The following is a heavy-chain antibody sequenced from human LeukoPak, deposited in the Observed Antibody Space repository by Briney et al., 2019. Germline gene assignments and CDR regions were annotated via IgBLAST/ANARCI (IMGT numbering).Heavy chain of an antibody. CDR2: INHSGST. D-gene: IGHD2-2*01. Sequence: SEPLSLTCAVYGGSFSGYYWSWIRQPPGKGLEWIGEINHSGSTNYNPSLKSRVTISVDTSKNQFSLKLSSVTAADTAVYYCASITAAPDSYYYYYYMDVWGKGTTVTVSS. CDR1: GGSFSGYY. V-gene: IGHV4-34*01. J-gene: IGHJ6*03. CDR3: ASITAAPDSYYYYYYMDV.